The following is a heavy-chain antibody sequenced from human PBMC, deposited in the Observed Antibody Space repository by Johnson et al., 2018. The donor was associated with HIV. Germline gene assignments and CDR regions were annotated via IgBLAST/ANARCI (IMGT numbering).Heavy chain of an antibody. V-gene: IGHV3-30*04. D-gene: IGHD3-22*01. J-gene: IGHJ3*02. CDR1: GFSFSEYS. Sequence: QVHLVESGGGVVQPGRSLRLSCEASGFSFSEYSVNWVRQAPGKGLEWVAVTSYDGTNKYYADSLKGRFTISRDNSKNTLYLQMNSLRAEDTAVYSCARESGWGHDAFDIWGQGTMVIVSS. CDR3: ARESGWGHDAFDI. CDR2: TSYDGTNK.